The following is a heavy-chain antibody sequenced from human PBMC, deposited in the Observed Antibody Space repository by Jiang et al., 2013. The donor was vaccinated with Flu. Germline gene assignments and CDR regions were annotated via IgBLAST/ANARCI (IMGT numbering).Heavy chain of an antibody. CDR3: AHSYTMIIMSAFDI. V-gene: IGHV2-5*02. J-gene: IGHJ3*02. CDR1: GFSLSTSGVG. CDR2: IYWDDDK. Sequence: KPTQTLTLTCTFSGFSLSTSGVGVGWIRQPPGKALEWLALIYWDDDKRYSPSLKSRLTITKDTSKNQVVLTMTNMDPVDTATYYCAHSYTMIIMSAFDIWGQGTMVTVSS. D-gene: IGHD3-22*01.